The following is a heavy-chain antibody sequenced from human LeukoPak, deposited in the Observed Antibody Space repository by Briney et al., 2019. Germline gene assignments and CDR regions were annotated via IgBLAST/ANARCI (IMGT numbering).Heavy chain of an antibody. Sequence: GGSLRLSCAASGFTFDDYAMHWVRQAPGKGLECVSLISWDGDSTYYADSVKGRFTISRDTAKNSLYLQMNSLRAEDTAVYYCARGVVVVAATPPWFDPWGQGTLVTVSS. CDR1: GFTFDDYA. V-gene: IGHV3-43D*03. CDR2: ISWDGDST. D-gene: IGHD2-15*01. CDR3: ARGVVVVAATPPWFDP. J-gene: IGHJ5*02.